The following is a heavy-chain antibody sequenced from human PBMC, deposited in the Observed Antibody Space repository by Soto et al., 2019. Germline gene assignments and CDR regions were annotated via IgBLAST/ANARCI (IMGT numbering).Heavy chain of an antibody. J-gene: IGHJ1*01. CDR2: VYYTGST. CDR3: AREYISGWYGYFQH. V-gene: IGHV4-31*03. CDR1: GGSISSGGYY. Sequence: QVQLQESGPGLVKPSQTLSLNCTVSGGSISSGGYYWSWIRQYPGLGLEWIGAVYYTGSTYYKRPLKSRLTMSLDPAKTQVSLVLTSVAAADTAGYYCAREYISGWYGYFQHWCQGIPVTVSS. D-gene: IGHD6-19*01.